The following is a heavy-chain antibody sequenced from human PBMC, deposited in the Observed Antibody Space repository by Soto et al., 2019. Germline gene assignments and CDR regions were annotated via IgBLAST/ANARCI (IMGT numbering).Heavy chain of an antibody. V-gene: IGHV3-21*01. D-gene: IGHD6-19*01. CDR2: ISSSSYYI. CDR3: ARTVAVASRDY. J-gene: IGHJ4*02. Sequence: PGGSLRFSCAASGFTFSSYSMNWVRQAPGKGLELVSSISSSSYYIYYADSVKGRFTISKDNAKNSLYLQMNSLRAEDTAVYYCARTVAVASRDYWGQGTLVTVTS. CDR1: GFTFSSYS.